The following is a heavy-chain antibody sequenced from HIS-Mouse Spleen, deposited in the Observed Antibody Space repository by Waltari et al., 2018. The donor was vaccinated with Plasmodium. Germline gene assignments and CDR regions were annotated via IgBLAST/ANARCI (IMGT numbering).Heavy chain of an antibody. CDR2: ISSSSSYI. D-gene: IGHD3-9*01. CDR3: AREDILTGYYNDYWYFDL. Sequence: EVQLVESGGGLVKPGGSLGLSCAGCGFTFSSYDMNWFRQAPGKGLEWGSSISSSSSYIYYADSVKGRFTISRDNAKNSLYLQMNSLRAEDTAVYYCAREDILTGYYNDYWYFDLWGRGTLVTVSS. CDR1: GFTFSSYD. J-gene: IGHJ2*01. V-gene: IGHV3-21*01.